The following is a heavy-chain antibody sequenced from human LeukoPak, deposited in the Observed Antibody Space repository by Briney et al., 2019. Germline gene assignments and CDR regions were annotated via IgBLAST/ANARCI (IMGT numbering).Heavy chain of an antibody. Sequence: PSQTLSLTCTVSGGSISSGSYYWSWIRQPAGKGLEWIGRIYTSGSTNYNPSLKSRVTISVDTSKNQFSLKLSSVTAADTAVYYCAGVEAAAGLAVTAWGQGTLVTVSS. CDR1: GGSISSGSYY. D-gene: IGHD6-13*01. CDR3: AGVEAAAGLAVTA. CDR2: IYTSGST. V-gene: IGHV4-61*02. J-gene: IGHJ5*02.